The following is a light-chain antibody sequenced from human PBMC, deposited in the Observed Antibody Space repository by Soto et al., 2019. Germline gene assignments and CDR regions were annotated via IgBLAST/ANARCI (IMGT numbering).Light chain of an antibody. CDR2: GAS. CDR1: QSVSSSY. Sequence: LTQSPCPLSLSTGEIATLSCRSSQSVSSSYLAWYQQKPGQAPRLLTYGASSRATGIPDRFSGSGSGTDFTLTISRLEPEDFAVYYCQQYGSSPRTFGQGTKVDI. J-gene: IGKJ1*01. CDR3: QQYGSSPRT. V-gene: IGKV3-20*01.